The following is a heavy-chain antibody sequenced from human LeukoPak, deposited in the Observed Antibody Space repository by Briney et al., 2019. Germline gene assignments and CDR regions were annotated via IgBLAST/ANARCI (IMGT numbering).Heavy chain of an antibody. CDR3: ARLGSEGVVIDY. V-gene: IGHV1-2*02. D-gene: IGHD3-3*01. CDR2: INPNSGGT. CDR1: GYTFTGYY. Sequence: ASVKVFCKASGYTFTGYYMHWVRQAPGQGLEWMGWINPNSGGTNYAQKFQGRVTMTRDTSISTAYMELSRLRSDDTAVYYCARLGSEGVVIDYWGQGTLVTVSS. J-gene: IGHJ4*02.